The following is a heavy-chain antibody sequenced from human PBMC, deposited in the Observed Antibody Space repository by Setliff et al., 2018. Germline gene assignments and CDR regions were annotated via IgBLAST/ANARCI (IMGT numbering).Heavy chain of an antibody. V-gene: IGHV4-59*03. CDR3: AGNWIGYPHRFDP. J-gene: IGHJ5*02. Sequence: PSETLSLTCTVSGDSISDASIMAWIRQPPGKGLEFIGYVFYNGAAKYDPSLKSRVTMSVDTSKTQFSLKLNSMTTADTAIYYCAGNWIGYPHRFDPWGQGTLVTVSS. D-gene: IGHD2-15*01. CDR2: VFYNGAA. CDR1: GDSISDAS.